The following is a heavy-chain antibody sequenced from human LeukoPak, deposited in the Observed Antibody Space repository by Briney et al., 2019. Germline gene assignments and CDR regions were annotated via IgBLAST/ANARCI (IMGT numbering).Heavy chain of an antibody. CDR1: GYTFTRYY. J-gene: IGHJ4*02. CDR2: INPSGGDT. Sequence: ASVKVSCKASGYTFTRYYMHWVRQAPGQGLEWMGMINPSGGDTTYAQKLQGRVTMTRDTSTSTVYMELSSLRSDDTAVYYCARVTYYYDRRGYYIEPVPPDYWGQGTLVTVSS. CDR3: ARVTYYYDRRGYYIEPVPPDY. D-gene: IGHD3-22*01. V-gene: IGHV1-46*01.